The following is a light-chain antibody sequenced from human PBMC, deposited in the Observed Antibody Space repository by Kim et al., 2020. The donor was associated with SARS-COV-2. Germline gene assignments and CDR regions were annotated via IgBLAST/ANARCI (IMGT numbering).Light chain of an antibody. Sequence: QTVANSCTGSSSNIGTGYDVHWYRQLQRTAPTLLIFRNNNRPSGVPDRFSGSKSGTSASLAITGLQAEDEADYYCQSYDSSLNVVVFGGGTQLTVL. J-gene: IGLJ2*01. CDR2: RNN. CDR3: QSYDSSLNVVV. V-gene: IGLV1-40*01. CDR1: SSNIGTGYD.